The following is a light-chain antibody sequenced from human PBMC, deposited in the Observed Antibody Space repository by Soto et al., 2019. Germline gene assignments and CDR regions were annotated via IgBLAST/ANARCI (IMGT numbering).Light chain of an antibody. CDR2: EVS. Sequence: ALTQPASVSGTPGQSITISCTGGNSDVGLYDFVSWYQHHPGRAPKLIVSEVSHRPSGISNRFSGSKSGNTASLTISGLQSEDEADYYCISYTSDDVRYVFGTGTKVTVL. V-gene: IGLV2-14*01. CDR1: NSDVGLYDF. CDR3: ISYTSDDVRYV. J-gene: IGLJ1*01.